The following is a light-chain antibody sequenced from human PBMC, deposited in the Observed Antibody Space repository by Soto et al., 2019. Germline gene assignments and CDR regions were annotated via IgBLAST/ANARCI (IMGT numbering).Light chain of an antibody. CDR3: HQYGTAPLT. CDR1: QSVRIF. Sequence: EIVLTQSPATLSLSPGERATLSCRASQSVRIFLAWYQQKPGQAPRLLIYDASDRATGIPDRFSGSGSGTDFTLIISRLEPEDCSVYYCHQYGTAPLTFGPGTKVDIK. J-gene: IGKJ3*01. CDR2: DAS. V-gene: IGKV3-11*01.